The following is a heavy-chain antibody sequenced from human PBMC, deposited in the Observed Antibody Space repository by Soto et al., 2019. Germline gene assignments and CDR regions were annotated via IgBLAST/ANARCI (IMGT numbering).Heavy chain of an antibody. Sequence: QVQLVQSGAEVKKPGSSVKVSCKASGGTFSSYAISWVRQAPGQGLEWMGGIIPIFGTANYAQKFQGRVTLTADKSTSTAYMEVSSLRYEDTAVYYCARGPPITIGAFDIWGQGTMVTVSS. CDR2: IIPIFGTA. D-gene: IGHD3-3*01. CDR1: GGTFSSYA. V-gene: IGHV1-69*06. J-gene: IGHJ3*02. CDR3: ARGPPITIGAFDI.